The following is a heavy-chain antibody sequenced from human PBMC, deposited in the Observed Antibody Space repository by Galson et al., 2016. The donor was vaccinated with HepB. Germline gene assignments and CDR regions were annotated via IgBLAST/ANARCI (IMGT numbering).Heavy chain of an antibody. CDR3: AKAGAMYGME. Sequence: SLRLSCAASGFIFRKYWMSWVRQAPGKGPEWVANIKQGGTEEYYVDSVRGRFTISRDDAKNSVHLLMNSLRVEDTAVYYCAKAGAMYGMEWGQGTLVTVSS. CDR1: GFIFRKYW. CDR2: IKQGGTEE. D-gene: IGHD2-8*01. V-gene: IGHV3-7*03. J-gene: IGHJ1*01.